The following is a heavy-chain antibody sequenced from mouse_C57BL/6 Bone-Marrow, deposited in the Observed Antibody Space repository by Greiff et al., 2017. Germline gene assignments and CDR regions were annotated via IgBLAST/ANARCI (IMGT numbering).Heavy chain of an antibody. CDR2: IYPSDSET. D-gene: IGHD1-1*01. CDR1: GYTFTSYW. V-gene: IGHV1-61*01. J-gene: IGHJ2*01. CDR3: ARSPTTVVTYYFDY. Sequence: QVQLQQPGAELVRPGSSVKLSCKASGYTFTSYWMDWVKQRPGQGLEWIGNIYPSDSETHYNQKFKDKATLTVDKSSSTAYMQLSSLTSEDSAVYYCARSPTTVVTYYFDYWGQGTTLTVSS.